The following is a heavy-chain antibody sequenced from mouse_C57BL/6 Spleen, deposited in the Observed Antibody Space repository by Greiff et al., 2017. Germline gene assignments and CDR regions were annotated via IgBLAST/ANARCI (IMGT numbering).Heavy chain of an antibody. CDR2: ISSGGSYT. J-gene: IGHJ2*01. CDR3: ARGEFTTVVAPDY. Sequence: EVQLVESGGDLVKPGGSLKLSCAASGFTFTSYGMSWVRQTPDKRLEWVATISSGGSYTYYPDSVKGRFTISRDNAKNTRYLQMSSLKSEDTAMYYCARGEFTTVVAPDYWGQGTTLTVSS. CDR1: GFTFTSYG. D-gene: IGHD1-1*01. V-gene: IGHV5-6*01.